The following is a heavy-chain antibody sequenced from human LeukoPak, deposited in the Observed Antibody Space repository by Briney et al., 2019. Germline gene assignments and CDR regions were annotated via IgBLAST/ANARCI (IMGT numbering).Heavy chain of an antibody. CDR2: IYTGGST. CDR3: ARHDPRFDY. Sequence: PGGSLRLSCAASGFSVSSKDMSWVRQAPGKGLEWVSVIYTGGSTYYADSVKGRFTISRDNPKNTLYLQMNSLRAEDTAVYYCARHDPRFDYWGQGTLVTVSS. D-gene: IGHD3-16*01. V-gene: IGHV3-53*01. CDR1: GFSVSSKD. J-gene: IGHJ4*02.